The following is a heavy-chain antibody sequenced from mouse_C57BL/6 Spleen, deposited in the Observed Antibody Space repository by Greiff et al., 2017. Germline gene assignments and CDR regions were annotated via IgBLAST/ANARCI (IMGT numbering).Heavy chain of an antibody. Sequence: QVHVKQSDAELVKPGASVKISCKVSGYSFTDHTIHWMKQRPEQGLEWIGYIYPRDGSTKYNEKFKGKATLTADKSSSTAYMQLSRLTSEDSAVYFCARENSCITTSWFAYWGQGTLVTVSA. J-gene: IGHJ3*01. CDR1: GYSFTDHT. CDR2: IYPRDGST. CDR3: ARENSCITTSWFAY. D-gene: IGHD1-1*01. V-gene: IGHV1-78*01.